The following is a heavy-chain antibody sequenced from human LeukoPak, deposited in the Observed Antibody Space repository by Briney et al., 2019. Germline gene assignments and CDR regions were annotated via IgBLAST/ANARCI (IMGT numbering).Heavy chain of an antibody. CDR3: ARDLSIAVFDY. Sequence: GGSLRLSCAASGFTFDDYGMHWVRQAPGKGLEWVAVIWYDGRNKYYVDSVKGRFTISRDNSKNTVYLQMNSLRAEDTAVYFCARDLSIAVFDYWGQGTLVTVSS. V-gene: IGHV3-33*08. CDR1: GFTFDDYG. J-gene: IGHJ4*02. CDR2: IWYDGRNK. D-gene: IGHD6-19*01.